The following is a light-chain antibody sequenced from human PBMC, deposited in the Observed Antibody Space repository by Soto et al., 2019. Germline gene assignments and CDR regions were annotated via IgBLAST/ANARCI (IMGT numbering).Light chain of an antibody. CDR3: QPYNHWPLT. Sequence: VMRKSPATLSVSTGAGATLSCRASQGIGDTLAWYQHKPGQTPRLLIYDTSPRATGVPTRFSAIMYGAAGNLNLDSLQSEDGSVYYGQPYNHWPLTFGGGTKVDIK. CDR2: DTS. V-gene: IGKV3-15*01. CDR1: QGIGDT. J-gene: IGKJ4*01.